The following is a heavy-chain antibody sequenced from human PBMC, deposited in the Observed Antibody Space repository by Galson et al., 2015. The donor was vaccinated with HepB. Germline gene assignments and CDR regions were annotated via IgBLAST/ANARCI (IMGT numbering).Heavy chain of an antibody. V-gene: IGHV1-69*13. D-gene: IGHD1-1*01. CDR2: IIPIFGTA. CDR1: GGTFSRYA. CDR3: ATTLGTTGTTPTAFDI. Sequence: SVKVSCKASGGTFSRYAISWVRQAPGQGPEWMGGIIPIFGTAKYAQKFQGRVTITADESTSTVYMKLSSLRSEDTAVYYCATTLGTTGTTPTAFDIWGQGTVVTVSS. J-gene: IGHJ3*02.